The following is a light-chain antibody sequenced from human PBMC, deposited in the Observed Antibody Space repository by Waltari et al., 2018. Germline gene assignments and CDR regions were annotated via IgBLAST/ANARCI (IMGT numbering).Light chain of an antibody. Sequence: DIVMPQSPDSLAVSLGERAPINCKSSQTLYRSNNKNYLAWYQQKPGQPPQMLIYWASTRESGVPDRFSGSGSGTDFTLTITSLQAEDVAVYYCQQYYNTPPTFGPGTKVDIK. V-gene: IGKV4-1*01. CDR1: QTLYRSNNKNY. J-gene: IGKJ3*01. CDR3: QQYYNTPPT. CDR2: WAS.